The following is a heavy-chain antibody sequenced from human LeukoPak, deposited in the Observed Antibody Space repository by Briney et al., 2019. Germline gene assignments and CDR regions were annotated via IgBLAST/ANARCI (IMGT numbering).Heavy chain of an antibody. V-gene: IGHV3-30-3*01. CDR3: ARDLGPQGATIRPFNGYYYCMDV. D-gene: IGHD5-12*01. Sequence: GGSLRLSCAASGFTFSSYAMHWARQAPGRGLGWVAVISYDGSNKYYAASVKGRFTISRDKSKNTLYLQMNSLRAEDTAVYYCARDLGPQGATIRPFNGYYYCMDVWGQGTTVTVSS. CDR2: ISYDGSNK. J-gene: IGHJ6*02. CDR1: GFTFSSYA.